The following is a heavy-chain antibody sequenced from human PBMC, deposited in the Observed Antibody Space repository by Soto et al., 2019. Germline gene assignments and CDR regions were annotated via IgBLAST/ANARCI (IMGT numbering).Heavy chain of an antibody. CDR3: ARGRGAVAGTGYYYYYYGMDV. CDR1: GGSFSGYY. D-gene: IGHD6-19*01. J-gene: IGHJ6*02. Sequence: PSETLSLTCAVYGGSFSGYYWSWIRQPPGKGLEWIGEINHSGSTNYNPSLKSRVTISVDTSKNQFSLKLSSVTAADTAVYYCARGRGAVAGTGYYYYYYGMDVWGQGTTVT. CDR2: INHSGST. V-gene: IGHV4-34*01.